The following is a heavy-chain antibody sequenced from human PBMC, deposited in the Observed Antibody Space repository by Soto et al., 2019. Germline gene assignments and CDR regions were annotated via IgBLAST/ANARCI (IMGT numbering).Heavy chain of an antibody. Sequence: QVQLVESGGGVVQPGRSLRLSCAASGFTFSSYGMHWVRQAPGKGLEWGAVIWYDGSNKYYADSVKGRFTISRDNSKNTLYLQMNSLRAEDTAVYYCARDPPYCSGGSCYLDYWGQGTLVTVSS. J-gene: IGHJ4*02. CDR3: ARDPPYCSGGSCYLDY. CDR2: IWYDGSNK. V-gene: IGHV3-33*01. CDR1: GFTFSSYG. D-gene: IGHD2-15*01.